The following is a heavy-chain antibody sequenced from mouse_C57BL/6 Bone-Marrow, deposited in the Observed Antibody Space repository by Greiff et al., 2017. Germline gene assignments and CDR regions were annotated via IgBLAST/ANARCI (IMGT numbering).Heavy chain of an antibody. CDR1: GYTFTSYW. D-gene: IGHD2-5*01. V-gene: IGHV1-55*01. CDR2: ISPGSGST. Sequence: VQLQQSGAELVKPGASVRMSCKASGYTFTSYWITWVKQRPGQGLEWIGDISPGSGSTNNNEKFKSKATLTVDTSSSTAYMQLSSLTSEDSAVYYCARPYYSNYWYVDVWGTGTTVTVSS. J-gene: IGHJ1*03. CDR3: ARPYYSNYWYVDV.